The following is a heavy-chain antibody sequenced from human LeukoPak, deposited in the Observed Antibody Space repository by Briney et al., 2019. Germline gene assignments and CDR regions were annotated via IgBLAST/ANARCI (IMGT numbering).Heavy chain of an antibody. CDR3: ARMYYYDSSGYLDYDAFDI. D-gene: IGHD3-22*01. CDR2: IIPIFGTA. CDR1: GGTFSSYA. Sequence: SVKVSCKASGGTFSSYAISWVRQAPGQGLEWMGGIIPIFGTANYAQKFQGRGTITTDEATSTAYRELSSLRFEDTAVFFCARMYYYDSSGYLDYDAFDIWGQGTMVTVSS. J-gene: IGHJ3*02. V-gene: IGHV1-69*05.